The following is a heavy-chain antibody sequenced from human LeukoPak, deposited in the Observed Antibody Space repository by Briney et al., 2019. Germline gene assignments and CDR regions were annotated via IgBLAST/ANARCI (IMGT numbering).Heavy chain of an antibody. CDR2: IHSSGST. D-gene: IGHD1-26*01. CDR3: ARDIREVGESHYFDY. V-gene: IGHV4-59*01. CDR1: GFSITTYY. Sequence: TSETLSLTCTVFGFSITTYYWSWIRQSPGNGLEWIGLIHSSGSTTYNPSLKSRVTISVDTSKNQFSLHLSSVTAADTAVYYCARDIREVGESHYFDYWGQGTLVTVTS. J-gene: IGHJ4*02.